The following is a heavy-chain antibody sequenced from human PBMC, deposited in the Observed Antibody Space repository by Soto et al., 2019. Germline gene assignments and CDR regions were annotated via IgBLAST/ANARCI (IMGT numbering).Heavy chain of an antibody. J-gene: IGHJ4*02. Sequence: SETLSLTCAVYGGSFSGYYGSWIRQPPGKGLEWIGEINHSGSTNYNPSLKSRVTISVDTSKNQFSLKLSSVTAADTAVYYCASRLLAAAWGYYFDYWGQGTLVTVSS. CDR2: INHSGST. D-gene: IGHD6-13*01. CDR1: GGSFSGYY. V-gene: IGHV4-34*01. CDR3: ASRLLAAAWGYYFDY.